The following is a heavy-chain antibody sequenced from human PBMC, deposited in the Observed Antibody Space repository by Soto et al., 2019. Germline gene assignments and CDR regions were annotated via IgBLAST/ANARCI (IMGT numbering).Heavy chain of an antibody. CDR3: ARVFDDQTTDYYGMYV. Sequence: ASVKVSCKASGGTFSSYAISWVRQAPGQGLEWMGGIIPIFGTANYAQKFQGRVTITADESTSTAYMELSSLRSEDTAVYYCARVFDDQTTDYYGMYVRGQGTSVTAS. J-gene: IGHJ6*02. CDR1: GGTFSSYA. D-gene: IGHD3-9*01. CDR2: IIPIFGTA. V-gene: IGHV1-69*13.